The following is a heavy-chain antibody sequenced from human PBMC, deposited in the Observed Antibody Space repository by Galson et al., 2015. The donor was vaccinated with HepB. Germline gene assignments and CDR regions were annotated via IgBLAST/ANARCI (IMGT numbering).Heavy chain of an antibody. D-gene: IGHD3-3*01. Sequence: QVQLQESGPGLVKPSETLSLTCTVSGGSINSGTYYWSWIRQSAGKGLEWIGRIYTSGSTDYNPSLKSRVTMSVDTSKNQFSLKLSSVTAAATAVYYCARDHYYDFWSGYSQGLLWGQGTLVTVSS. J-gene: IGHJ4*02. CDR1: GGSINSGTYY. V-gene: IGHV4-61*02. CDR3: ARDHYYDFWSGYSQGLL. CDR2: IYTSGST.